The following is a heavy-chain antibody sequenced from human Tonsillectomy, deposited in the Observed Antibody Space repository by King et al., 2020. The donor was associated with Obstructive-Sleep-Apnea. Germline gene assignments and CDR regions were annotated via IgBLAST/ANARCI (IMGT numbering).Heavy chain of an antibody. V-gene: IGHV2-70*11. D-gene: IGHD1-20*01. CDR1: GFSLSSSGMC. CDR3: ARTTRIIGPTGNYYPMDV. CDR2: VDWDDDK. J-gene: IGHJ6*02. Sequence: TLKESGPALVKSTQTLTLTCTFSGFSLSSSGMCVSWLRQPPGKALEWLARVDWDDDKYYSTSLKTRLTISKETSKNQVVLTMTNMDPVDTATYYCARTTRIIGPTGNYYPMDVWGQGTTVTVSS.